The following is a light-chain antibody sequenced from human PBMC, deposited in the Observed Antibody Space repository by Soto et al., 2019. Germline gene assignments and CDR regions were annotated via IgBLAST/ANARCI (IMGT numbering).Light chain of an antibody. V-gene: IGKV1-33*01. CDR3: KQYDILPIP. CDR2: DAS. J-gene: IGKJ5*01. Sequence: DIQMTQSPSSLCASVGYRVTIACQATQDINIYLNWYQQKPGKAPNLLIYDASNLEIGVPSRFSGSGSGTHFTFNISSLQTEDIGTYYCKQYDILPIPFGRGTRLAIK. CDR1: QDINIY.